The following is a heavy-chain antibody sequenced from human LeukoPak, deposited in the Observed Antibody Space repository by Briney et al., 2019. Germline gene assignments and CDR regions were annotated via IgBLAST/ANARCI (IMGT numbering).Heavy chain of an antibody. CDR2: ITGSSSYI. CDR1: GFTFSTYY. J-gene: IGHJ4*02. CDR3: ASGFSSSPYFDY. V-gene: IGHV3-21*01. D-gene: IGHD6-6*01. Sequence: GGSLRLSCAASGFTFSTYYMNWVRQAPGRGLEWVSFITGSSSYIYYTDSVKGRFTISRDNAKNSLFLQMNSLRDEDTAVYYCASGFSSSPYFDYWGQGTLVTVSS.